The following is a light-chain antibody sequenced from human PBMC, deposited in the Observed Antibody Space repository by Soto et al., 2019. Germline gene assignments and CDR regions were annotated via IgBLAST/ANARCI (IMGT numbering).Light chain of an antibody. CDR2: GAS. CDR1: QSVSSN. CDR3: QQYNNWPPIT. V-gene: IGKV3-15*01. J-gene: IGKJ5*01. Sequence: EIVTTHSPATLSVSPGERATLSFRASQSVSSNLAWSQQEPGQAPRLLIYGASTRATGIPARFSGSGSGTEFTLTISSLQSEDFAVYYCQQYNNWPPITFGQGTRLEIK.